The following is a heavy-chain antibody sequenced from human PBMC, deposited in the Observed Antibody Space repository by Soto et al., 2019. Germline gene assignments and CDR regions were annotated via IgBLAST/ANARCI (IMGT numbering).Heavy chain of an antibody. J-gene: IGHJ6*02. Sequence: QVQPVQSGAEVNKPGSSVKVSCKASGGTSTSYAISWVRQAPGHGLEWMGGIIPVFGTVTYAQKFQGRVTITADESTSTSHMELNSLRSEDTAVYYCARDSLPDYGLDVWGQGTTVTVSS. CDR3: ARDSLPDYGLDV. CDR2: IIPVFGTV. CDR1: GGTSTSYA. V-gene: IGHV1-69*01.